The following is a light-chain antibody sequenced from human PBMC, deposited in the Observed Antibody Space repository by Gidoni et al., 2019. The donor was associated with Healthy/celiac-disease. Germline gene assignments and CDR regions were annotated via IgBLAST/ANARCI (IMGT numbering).Light chain of an antibody. Sequence: SYELTQPPSVSVSPGQTASITCSGDKLGDKYACWYQQKPGQSPVLVIYQDSKRPSGIPERFSGSNSGNTATLTISETQAMEEADYYCQAWDSSTYVVFGGGTKLTVL. CDR3: QAWDSSTYVV. CDR1: KLGDKY. J-gene: IGLJ2*01. V-gene: IGLV3-1*01. CDR2: QDS.